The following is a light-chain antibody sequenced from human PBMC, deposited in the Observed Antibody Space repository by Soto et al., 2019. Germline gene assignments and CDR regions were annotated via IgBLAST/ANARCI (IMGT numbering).Light chain of an antibody. CDR1: QSIGSW. CDR3: QEYDDYLFS. J-gene: IGKJ2*03. V-gene: IGKV1-5*03. CDR2: KTS. Sequence: DIQMTQSPSTLSASVGDRVTITCRASQSIGSWLAWYLQKPGKAPKLLIYKTSILESGVPSRFSGSGSGTEFTLTISSLQPDDFVTYYCQEYDDYLFSFGQGTKLEIK.